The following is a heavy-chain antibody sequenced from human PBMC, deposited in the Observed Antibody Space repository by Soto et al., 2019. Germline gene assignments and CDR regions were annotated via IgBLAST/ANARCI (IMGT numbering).Heavy chain of an antibody. D-gene: IGHD6-13*01. J-gene: IGHJ6*01. V-gene: IGHV1-18*01. Sequence: GASVNVSCKASGYTFTIYGISWVRQAPGQGLEWMGWISAYNGNTNYAQKLQGRVTMTTDTSTSTAYMELRSLRSDDTAVYYCARVSRGQQLDFNRSTLDVWRKGSRVTV. CDR3: ARVSRGQQLDFNRSTLDV. CDR1: GYTFTIYG. CDR2: ISAYNGNT.